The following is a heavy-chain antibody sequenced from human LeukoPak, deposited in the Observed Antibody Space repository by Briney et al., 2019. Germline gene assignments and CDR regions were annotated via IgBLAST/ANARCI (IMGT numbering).Heavy chain of an antibody. V-gene: IGHV3-7*03. J-gene: IGHJ4*02. D-gene: IGHD2-8*01. CDR1: GFTFTDYW. CDR2: INQDGSKK. Sequence: GGSLRLSCTTSGFTFTDYWMTWVRQAPGKGLEWVANINQDGSKKFYVDSVKGRFTISRDNAKNSLYLQMNSLRAEDTAVYYCAKDLNGAARAPDYWGQGTLVTVSS. CDR3: AKDLNGAARAPDY.